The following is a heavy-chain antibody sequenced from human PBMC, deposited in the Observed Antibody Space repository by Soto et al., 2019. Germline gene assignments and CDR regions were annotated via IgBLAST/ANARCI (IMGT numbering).Heavy chain of an antibody. J-gene: IGHJ4*02. CDR3: ASTAFHFDY. D-gene: IGHD2-21*02. V-gene: IGHV4-34*01. Sequence: PSETLSLTCAVYGGSFNAYSWSWIRQPPGKGLEWIGEINHSGSTNYNPSLKSRVTISVDTSKNQFSLKLSFVTAADTAVYYCASTAFHFDYWGQGTLVTVSS. CDR1: GGSFNAYS. CDR2: INHSGST.